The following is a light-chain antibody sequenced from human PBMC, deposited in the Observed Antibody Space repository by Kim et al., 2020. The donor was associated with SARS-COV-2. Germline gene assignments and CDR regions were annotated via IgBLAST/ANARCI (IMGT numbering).Light chain of an antibody. J-gene: IGKJ2*01. CDR1: QSVSSN. Sequence: EIVMTQSPATLSVSPGERATLSCRASQSVSSNLAWYQKKPGQAPRLVIYGASTRAAGVPARFSGSVSGAEFTLTISNLQPEDCAVYYCQQYNKWMYTFGQGTKLEI. CDR2: GAS. CDR3: QQYNKWMYT. V-gene: IGKV3D-15*01.